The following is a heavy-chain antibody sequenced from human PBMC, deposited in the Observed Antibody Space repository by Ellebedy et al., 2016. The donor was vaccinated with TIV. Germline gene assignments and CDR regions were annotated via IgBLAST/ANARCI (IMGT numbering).Heavy chain of an antibody. D-gene: IGHD2-21*01. J-gene: IGHJ4*02. Sequence: GESLKISCAASGFTFSSYGMHWVRQAPGKGLEWVAVISYDGSNKYYADSVKGRFTISRDNSKNTLYLQMNSLRAEETAVYYCARNNEKMRGIYPDWGQGTLVTVSS. V-gene: IGHV3-30*03. CDR1: GFTFSSYG. CDR3: ARNNEKMRGIYPD. CDR2: ISYDGSNK.